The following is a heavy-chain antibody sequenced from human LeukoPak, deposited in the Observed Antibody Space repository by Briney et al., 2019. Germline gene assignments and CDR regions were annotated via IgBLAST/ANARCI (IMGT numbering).Heavy chain of an antibody. CDR1: GGSISSSSHY. V-gene: IGHV4-39*07. D-gene: IGHD3-10*01. Sequence: SETLSLTCTVSGGSISSSSHYWAWIRQPPGKGLEWIGEINHSGSANYNPSLKSRVTILLDTSKNQFSLNLSSVTAADTAVYYCARRPRGVIIKTWFDSWGQGTLVTVSS. CDR3: ARRPRGVIIKTWFDS. J-gene: IGHJ5*01. CDR2: INHSGSA.